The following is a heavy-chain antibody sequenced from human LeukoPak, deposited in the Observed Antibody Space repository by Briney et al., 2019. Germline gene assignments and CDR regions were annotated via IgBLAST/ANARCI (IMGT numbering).Heavy chain of an antibody. D-gene: IGHD5-24*01. CDR3: ASDPRDGGQNV. V-gene: IGHV3-30*04. CDR1: GFNLTNYA. J-gene: IGHJ6*04. CDR2: ISYSGDNT. Sequence: PGGSLRLSCTASGFNLTNYAMHWVRQAPGKGLEWVTLISYSGDNTYYADSVKGRFTFSRDKAKNTLYLQMNSLRPEDSAVYYCASDPRDGGQNVWGEGTMVTVSS.